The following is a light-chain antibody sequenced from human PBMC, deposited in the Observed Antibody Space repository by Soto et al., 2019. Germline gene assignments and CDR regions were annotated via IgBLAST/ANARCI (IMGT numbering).Light chain of an antibody. CDR2: EVR. CDR3: CSYTRSNTYV. V-gene: IGLV2-14*01. CDR1: SSDVGRYNY. J-gene: IGLJ1*01. Sequence: QSVLTQPASVSGSAGQSITITCTGTSSDVGRYNYVSWYQQHPGKAPKLMIYEVRNRPSGVSYRFSGSKSGNTASLTISGLQPEDEADYYSCSYTRSNTYVFGSGTKVTVL.